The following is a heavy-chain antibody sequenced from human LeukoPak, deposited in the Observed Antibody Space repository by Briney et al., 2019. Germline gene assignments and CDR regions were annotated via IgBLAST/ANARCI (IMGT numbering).Heavy chain of an antibody. V-gene: IGHV1-69*04. CDR3: AGAYGGNSGSPRFDY. CDR1: GGTFSSYA. D-gene: IGHD4-23*01. J-gene: IGHJ4*02. CDR2: IIPILGIA. Sequence: SVKVSCKASGGTFSSYAISWVRQAPGQGLEWMGRIIPILGIANYAQKFQGRVTITADKSTSTAYMELSSLRSEDTAVYYCAGAYGGNSGSPRFDYWGQGTLVTVSS.